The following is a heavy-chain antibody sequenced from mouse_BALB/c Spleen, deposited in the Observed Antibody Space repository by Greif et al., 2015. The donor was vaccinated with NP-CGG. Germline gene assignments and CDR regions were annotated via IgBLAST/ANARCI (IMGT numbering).Heavy chain of an antibody. D-gene: IGHD4-1*01. J-gene: IGHJ4*01. CDR1: GYTFTDYY. V-gene: IGHV1-84*02. CDR3: ARRTGTEAMDY. CDR2: IYPGSGNT. Sequence: VQLQQSGPELVKPGASVKTSCKASGYTFTDYYINWVKQKPGQGLEWIGWIYPGSGNTKYNEKFKGKATLTVDTSSSTAYMQLSSLTSEDTAVYFCARRTGTEAMDYWGQGTSVTVSS.